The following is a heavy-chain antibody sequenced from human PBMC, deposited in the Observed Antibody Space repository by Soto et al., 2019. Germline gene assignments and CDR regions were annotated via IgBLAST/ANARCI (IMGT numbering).Heavy chain of an antibody. CDR2: SRSKAHSYTT. CDR3: VKSGSDGNNPDY. V-gene: IGHV3-72*01. J-gene: IGHJ4*02. CDR1: GFTVSDHY. D-gene: IGHD6-13*01. Sequence: EVQLVESGGGLVQPGGSVRLSCGASGFTVSDHYIEWVRQAPGKGLEWVGRSRSKAHSYTTQYGASAKGRFTISRDESGKSVFLQMNSLETEDTAIYYCVKSGSDGNNPDYWGQGSLVTVSS.